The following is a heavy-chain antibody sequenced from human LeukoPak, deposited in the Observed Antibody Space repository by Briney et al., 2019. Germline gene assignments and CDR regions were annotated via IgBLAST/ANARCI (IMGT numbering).Heavy chain of an antibody. CDR3: AKGWGGSGRNFFDY. CDR2: ISGSGATS. D-gene: IGHD3-10*01. CDR1: GFTFSNFA. Sequence: GGSLRVSCAASGFTFSNFAMSWVRLTPGKGLEWVSSISGSGATSFSADSVKGRFIISRDNSKSTLYLQMNSLRVEDTAVYYCAKGWGGSGRNFFDYWGQGTQVTVSS. V-gene: IGHV3-23*01. J-gene: IGHJ4*02.